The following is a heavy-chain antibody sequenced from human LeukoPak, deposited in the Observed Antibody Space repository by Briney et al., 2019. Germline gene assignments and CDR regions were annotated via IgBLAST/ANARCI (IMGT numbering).Heavy chain of an antibody. CDR2: IRYDGSNK. J-gene: IGHJ4*02. V-gene: IGHV3-30*02. Sequence: GGSLRLSRAASGFTFSSYGMHWVRQAPGKGLEWVAFIRYDGSNKYYADSVKGRFTISRDNSKNTLYLQMNSLRAEDTAVYYCAKIGYSSSWFDYWGQGTLVTVSS. CDR3: AKIGYSSSWFDY. CDR1: GFTFSSYG. D-gene: IGHD6-13*01.